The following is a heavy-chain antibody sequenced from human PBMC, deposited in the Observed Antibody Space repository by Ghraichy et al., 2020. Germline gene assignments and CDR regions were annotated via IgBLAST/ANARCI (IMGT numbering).Heavy chain of an antibody. CDR2: IYGSGTT. J-gene: IGHJ3*02. D-gene: IGHD3-22*01. CDR3: ARPAHLSSGHARAFDI. V-gene: IGHV4-59*01. CDR1: VGSMSIYY. Sequence: ETLSLTCTVSVGSMSIYYWSCIRQSPGKGLECIGYIYGSGTTNYNPSLKSRVTMSVDTSKHQFSLKMSSVTAADTAVYYCARPAHLSSGHARAFDIWGQGTMVTVSS.